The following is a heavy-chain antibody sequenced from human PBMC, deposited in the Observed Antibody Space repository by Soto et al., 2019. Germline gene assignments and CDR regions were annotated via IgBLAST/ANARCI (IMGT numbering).Heavy chain of an antibody. Sequence: QVQLVESGGGVVQPGRSLRLSCASSGFTFSSYAMHWVRQAPGKGLEWVAVISYDGSNKYYADSVKGRFTISRDNSKNTLYLQMNSLRAEDTAVYYCSRDGVATTVNVDYWGQGTLVTVSS. D-gene: IGHD5-12*01. CDR1: GFTFSSYA. J-gene: IGHJ4*02. CDR3: SRDGVATTVNVDY. CDR2: ISYDGSNK. V-gene: IGHV3-30-3*01.